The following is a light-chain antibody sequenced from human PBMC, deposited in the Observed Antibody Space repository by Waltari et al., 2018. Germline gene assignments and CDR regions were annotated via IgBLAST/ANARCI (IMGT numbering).Light chain of an antibody. CDR2: EFS. V-gene: IGLV2-8*01. Sequence: QSALTQPPSASGSRGQSVTISCTGTSSDVGAFNYVPWYQQPPGKPPKLIIFEFSKRPSGVPDRFSASKSANTASLTVSGLQAEDEADYYCSSFAGSNIYVFGTGTRVAVL. CDR3: SSFAGSNIYV. J-gene: IGLJ1*01. CDR1: SSDVGAFNY.